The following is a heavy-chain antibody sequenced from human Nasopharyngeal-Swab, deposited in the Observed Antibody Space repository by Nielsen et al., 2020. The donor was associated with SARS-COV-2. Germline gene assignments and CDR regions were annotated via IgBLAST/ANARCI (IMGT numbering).Heavy chain of an antibody. CDR3: AKSKGMADAFDI. Sequence: GESLKIPCAASGFTFSSYAMCWVRQAPGKGLEWVSAISGSGGSTYYADSVKGRFTISRDNSKNTLYLQMNSLRAEDTAVYCCAKSKGMADAFDIWGQGTMVTVSS. CDR1: GFTFSSYA. V-gene: IGHV3-23*01. D-gene: IGHD5-24*01. J-gene: IGHJ3*02. CDR2: ISGSGGST.